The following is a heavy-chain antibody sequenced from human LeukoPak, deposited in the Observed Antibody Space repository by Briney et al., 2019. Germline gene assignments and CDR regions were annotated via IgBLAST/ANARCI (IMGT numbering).Heavy chain of an antibody. Sequence: GGSLRLSCAASGFTFNNYAMNWVRQAPGKGLEWVSSISGGGETTYYADSAKGRFTISRDNSQNTLYLQMNSLRAEDTAVYYCARDYADYVGYFFFDYRGQGTLVTVSS. V-gene: IGHV3-23*01. D-gene: IGHD4-17*01. J-gene: IGHJ4*02. CDR1: GFTFNNYA. CDR3: ARDYADYVGYFFFDY. CDR2: ISGGGETT.